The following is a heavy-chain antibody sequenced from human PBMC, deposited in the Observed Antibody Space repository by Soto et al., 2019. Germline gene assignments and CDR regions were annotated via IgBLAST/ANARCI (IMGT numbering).Heavy chain of an antibody. J-gene: IGHJ3*02. V-gene: IGHV3-23*01. CDR3: AKNLITDYDILSQANRAFDI. D-gene: IGHD3-9*01. Sequence: GGSLRLSCAASGFTFSSYAMSWVRQAPGKGLEWVSAISGSGGSTYYADSVKGRFTISRENSKNTLYLTMNSLRAKDTAVYYCAKNLITDYDILSQANRAFDIWGQGTMVTVSS. CDR2: ISGSGGST. CDR1: GFTFSSYA.